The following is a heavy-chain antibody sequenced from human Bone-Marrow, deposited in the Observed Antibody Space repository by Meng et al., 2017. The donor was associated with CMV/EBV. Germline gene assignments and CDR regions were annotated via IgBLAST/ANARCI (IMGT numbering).Heavy chain of an antibody. D-gene: IGHD6-6*01. Sequence: GESLKISCEASGRTFGSYSMNWVRQAPGKGLEWVSYISGSGSDIYYTDSVKGRFTISRDNAKNSLYLQMNSLRAEDTALYYCAREGDSSFFDYWGQGTLVTVSS. CDR1: GRTFGSYS. V-gene: IGHV3-21*04. CDR3: AREGDSSFFDY. J-gene: IGHJ4*02. CDR2: ISGSGSDI.